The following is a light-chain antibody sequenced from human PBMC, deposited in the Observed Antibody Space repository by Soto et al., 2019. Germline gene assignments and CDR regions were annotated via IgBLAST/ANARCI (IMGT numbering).Light chain of an antibody. Sequence: IVLTQSPAPLSLSPGEDATLSCRASQSLSYYLAWYQQKPGQSPRLVIYDASHRATDIPGRFSGSGSATYFAVTISSLGPEFLAVYCGQARGIWQTFGQGTKLAIK. CDR2: DAS. V-gene: IGKV3-11*01. CDR1: QSLSYY. CDR3: QARGIWQT. J-gene: IGKJ2*01.